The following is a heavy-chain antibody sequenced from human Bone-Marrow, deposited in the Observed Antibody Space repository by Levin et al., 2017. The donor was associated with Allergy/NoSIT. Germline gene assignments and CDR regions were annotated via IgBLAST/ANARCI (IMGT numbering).Heavy chain of an antibody. V-gene: IGHV6-1*01. CDR3: ARGRRGTDCSSTSCYVSDGGHYYYMDV. D-gene: IGHD2-2*01. CDR1: GDSVSSNSAA. CDR2: TYYRSKCYN. Sequence: SETLSLTCAISGDSVSSNSAAWNWIRQSPSRGLEWLGRTYYRSKCYNYSAVSVKSRITINPDTSKNQFSLQLNSVTPEDTAVYYCARGRRGTDCSSTSCYVSDGGHYYYMDVWGKGTTVTVSS. J-gene: IGHJ6*03.